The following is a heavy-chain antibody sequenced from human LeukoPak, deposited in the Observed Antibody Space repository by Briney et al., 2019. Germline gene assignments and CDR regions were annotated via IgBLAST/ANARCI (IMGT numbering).Heavy chain of an antibody. V-gene: IGHV4-59*01. D-gene: IGHD1-14*01. CDR3: ARDLSTGTFDP. CDR2: IYYSGST. Sequence: PSETLSLTCTVSGGSISSYYWSWIRQPPGKGLEWIWYIYYSGSTNYNPSLKSRVTISVDTSKNQFSLKLSSVTAADTAVYYCARDLSTGTFDPWGQGTLVTVSS. J-gene: IGHJ5*02. CDR1: GGSISSYY.